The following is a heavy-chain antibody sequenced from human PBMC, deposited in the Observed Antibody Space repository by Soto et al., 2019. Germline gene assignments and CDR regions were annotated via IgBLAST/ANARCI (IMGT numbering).Heavy chain of an antibody. CDR2: ISGSGGST. Sequence: GGSLRLSCAASGFTFSSYAMSWVRQAPGEGLEWVSAISGSGGSTYYADSVKGRFTISRDNSKNTLYLQMNSLRAEDTAVYYCAKDVGSGSFLFDFWGQGTLVTVSS. V-gene: IGHV3-23*01. CDR3: AKDVGSGSFLFDF. J-gene: IGHJ4*02. D-gene: IGHD1-26*01. CDR1: GFTFSSYA.